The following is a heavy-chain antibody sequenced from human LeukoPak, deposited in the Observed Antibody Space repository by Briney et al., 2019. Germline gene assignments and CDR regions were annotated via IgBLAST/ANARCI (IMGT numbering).Heavy chain of an antibody. CDR2: IRSKAYGGTT. CDR1: GFTFGDYA. V-gene: IGHV3-49*04. CDR3: TRAVVTTMIVVVTPLYYFDY. Sequence: GGSLRLSCTASGFTFGDYAMSWVRQAPGKGLEWVGFIRSKAYGGTTEYAASVKGRFTISRDDSKSIAYLQMNSLKTEDTAVCYCTRAVVTTMIVVVTPLYYFDYWGQGTLVTVSS. D-gene: IGHD3-22*01. J-gene: IGHJ4*02.